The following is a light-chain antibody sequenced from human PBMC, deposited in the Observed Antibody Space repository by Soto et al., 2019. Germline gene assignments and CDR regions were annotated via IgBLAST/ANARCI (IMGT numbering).Light chain of an antibody. J-gene: IGKJ1*01. CDR2: DVS. CDR1: QSVSNS. CDR3: QQYNNWPRT. Sequence: EIVLTQSPATLSLSPGERVTLSCRASQSVSNSLAWYQQQPGQPPRLLIYDVSNRATGIPARFSGSGSGTDFTLTISSLQSEDFAVYYCQQYNNWPRTFGQWTRVDIK. V-gene: IGKV3-11*01.